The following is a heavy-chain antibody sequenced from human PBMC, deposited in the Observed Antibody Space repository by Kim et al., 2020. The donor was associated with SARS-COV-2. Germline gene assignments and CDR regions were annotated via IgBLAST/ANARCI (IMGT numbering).Heavy chain of an antibody. CDR3: TRVAVTTFYYYGMDV. D-gene: IGHD4-17*01. CDR2: SRSKAYGGTT. Sequence: GGSLRLSCTASGFTFGDYAMSWFRQAPGQGLEWEGFSRSKAYGGTTEYAASVKGRFTISRDDSKSIAYLQMNSLTTEDTAVYYCTRVAVTTFYYYGMDVWGQGTTVTVSS. CDR1: GFTFGDYA. J-gene: IGHJ6*02. V-gene: IGHV3-49*03.